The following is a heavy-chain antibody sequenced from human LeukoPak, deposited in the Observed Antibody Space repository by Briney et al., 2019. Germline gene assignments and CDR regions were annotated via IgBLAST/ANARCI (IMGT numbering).Heavy chain of an antibody. CDR1: GGTFSSYA. J-gene: IGHJ4*02. CDR3: ARGVASRYYFDY. Sequence: ASVKVSCKASGGTFSSYAISWGRQAPGQGLEWMGGIIPIFGTANYAQKFQGRVTITTDESTSTAYMELGSLRSEDTAVYYCARGVASRYYFDYWGQGALVTVSS. D-gene: IGHD2-15*01. V-gene: IGHV1-69*05. CDR2: IIPIFGTA.